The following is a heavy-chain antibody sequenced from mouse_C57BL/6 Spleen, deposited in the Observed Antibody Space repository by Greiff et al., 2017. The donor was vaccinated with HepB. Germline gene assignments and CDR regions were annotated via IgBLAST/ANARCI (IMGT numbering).Heavy chain of an antibody. CDR3: ASDSSVYAMDY. CDR2: INPGSGGT. J-gene: IGHJ4*01. D-gene: IGHD3-2*01. Sequence: QVQLQQSGAELVRPGTSVKVSCKASGYAFTNYLIEWVKQRPGQGLEWIGVINPGSGGTNYNEKFKGKATLTADKSSSTAYMQLSSLTSEDSAVYVCASDSSVYAMDYWGQGTSVTVSS. V-gene: IGHV1-54*01. CDR1: GYAFTNYL.